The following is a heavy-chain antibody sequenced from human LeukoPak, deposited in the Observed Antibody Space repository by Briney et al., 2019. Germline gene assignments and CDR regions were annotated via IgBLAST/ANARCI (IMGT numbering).Heavy chain of an antibody. CDR2: ISGSGGST. CDR3: AKDLGGYSYGPQGYYGMDV. D-gene: IGHD5-18*01. V-gene: IGHV3-23*01. CDR1: GFTFSSYG. J-gene: IGHJ6*02. Sequence: GGSLRLSCAASGFTFSSYGMHWVRQAPGKGLEWVSAISGSGGSTYYADSVKGRFTISRDNSKNTLYLQMNSLRAEDTAVYYCAKDLGGYSYGPQGYYGMDVWGQGTTVTVSS.